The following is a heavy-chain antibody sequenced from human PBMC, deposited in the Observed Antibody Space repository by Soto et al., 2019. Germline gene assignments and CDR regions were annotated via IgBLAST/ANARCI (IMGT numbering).Heavy chain of an antibody. D-gene: IGHD3-10*01. CDR3: ARSLRLLWLNPDVMDV. CDR2: ISSSSTI. Sequence: GGSLRLSCAASGFTFSSYSMNWVRQAPGKGLEWVSYISSSSTIYYADSVKGRFTISRDNAKNSLYLQMNSLRDEDTAVYYCARSLRLLWLNPDVMDVWGQGTTVTGSS. J-gene: IGHJ6*02. V-gene: IGHV3-48*02. CDR1: GFTFSSYS.